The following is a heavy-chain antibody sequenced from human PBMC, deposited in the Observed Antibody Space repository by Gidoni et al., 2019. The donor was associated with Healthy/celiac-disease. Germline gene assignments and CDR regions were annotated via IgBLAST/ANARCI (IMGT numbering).Heavy chain of an antibody. J-gene: IGHJ6*02. CDR2: INHSGST. Sequence: QVQLQQWGAGLLKRSETLSLTCAVYGGSFSGYYWSWIRQPAGKGLEWIGEINHSGSTNYNPSLKSRVTISVDTSKNQFSLKLSSVTAADTAVYYCARVGRGYCSGGSCYPPWGYYYYYGMDVWGQGTTVTVSS. CDR3: ARVGRGYCSGGSCYPPWGYYYYYGMDV. CDR1: GGSFSGYY. V-gene: IGHV4-34*01. D-gene: IGHD2-15*01.